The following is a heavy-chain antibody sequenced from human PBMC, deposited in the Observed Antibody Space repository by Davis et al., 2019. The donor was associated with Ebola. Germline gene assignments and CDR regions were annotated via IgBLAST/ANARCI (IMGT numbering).Heavy chain of an antibody. CDR1: GFTFSSYW. CDR2: INSDGSST. V-gene: IGHV3-74*01. D-gene: IGHD6-13*01. J-gene: IGHJ3*02. Sequence: GESLKVSCAASGFTFSSYWMHWVRQAPGKGLAWVSRINSDGSSTSYADSVKGRFTISRDNAKNTLYLQMNSLRAEDTAVYYCARPQMGRYSSSWYSAFDIWGQGTMVTVSS. CDR3: ARPQMGRYSSSWYSAFDI.